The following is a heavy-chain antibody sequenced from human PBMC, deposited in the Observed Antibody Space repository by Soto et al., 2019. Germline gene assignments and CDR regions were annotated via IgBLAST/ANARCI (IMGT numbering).Heavy chain of an antibody. CDR2: IYYSGST. D-gene: IGHD3-3*01. CDR3: ARALKRRFLEWLPPDY. Sequence: SETLSLTCTVSGGSISSGGYYRSWIRQHPGKGLEWIGYIYYSGSTYYNPSLKSRVTISVDTSKNQFSLKLSSVTAADTAVYYCARALKRRFLEWLPPDYWGQGTLVTVSS. J-gene: IGHJ4*02. CDR1: GGSISSGGYY. V-gene: IGHV4-31*03.